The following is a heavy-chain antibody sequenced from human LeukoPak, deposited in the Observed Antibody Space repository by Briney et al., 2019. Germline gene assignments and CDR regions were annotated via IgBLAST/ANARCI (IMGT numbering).Heavy chain of an antibody. V-gene: IGHV1-2*06. CDR2: INPNSGGT. J-gene: IGHJ4*02. D-gene: IGHD5-18*01. CDR1: GYTFTGYY. Sequence: GASVKVSCKASGYTFTGYYMHWVRQAPGQGLEWMGRINPNSGGTNYAQKFQGRVTMTRDTSISTAYMELSRLRSDDTAVYYCARDTAMVRRRGVDYWGQGTLVTVSS. CDR3: ARDTAMVRRRGVDY.